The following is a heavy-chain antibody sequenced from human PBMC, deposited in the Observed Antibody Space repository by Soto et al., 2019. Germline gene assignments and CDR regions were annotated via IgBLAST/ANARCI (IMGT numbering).Heavy chain of an antibody. J-gene: IGHJ5*02. CDR2: IIPIFGTA. CDR1: GGTFSSYA. D-gene: IGHD2-8*01. V-gene: IGHV1-69*01. Sequence: QVQLVQSGAEVKKPGSSVKVSCKASGGTFSSYAISWVRQAPGQGLEWMGGIIPIFGTANYAQKFQGRVTSTADQSTSTAYMELSSRRSEDTAVYYCARSGGHGTNGLCYRSEGFDPWVQGTLVTVSS. CDR3: ARSGGHGTNGLCYRSEGFDP.